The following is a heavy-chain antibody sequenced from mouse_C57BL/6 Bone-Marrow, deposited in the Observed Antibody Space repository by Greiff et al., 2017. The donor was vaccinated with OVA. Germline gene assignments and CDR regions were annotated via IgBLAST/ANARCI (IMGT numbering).Heavy chain of an antibody. CDR1: GYTFTSYW. CDR2: IHPNSGST. Sequence: QVQLQQPGAELVKPGASVKLSCKASGYTFTSYWMHWVKQRPGQGLEWIGMIHPNSGSTNYNEKFKSKATLTVDKSSSTAYMQLSSLTSEDSAGYDCARGGYDGSSYFDDWGQGTTRTVSA. J-gene: IGHJ2*01. V-gene: IGHV1-64*01. CDR3: ARGGYDGSSYFDD. D-gene: IGHD1-1*01.